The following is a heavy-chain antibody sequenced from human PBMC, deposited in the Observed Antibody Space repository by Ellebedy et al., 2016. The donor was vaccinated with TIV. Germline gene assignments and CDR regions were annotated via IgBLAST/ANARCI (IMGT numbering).Heavy chain of an antibody. J-gene: IGHJ4*02. CDR1: GFSLSTSGVG. V-gene: IGHV2-5*02. Sequence: SGPTLVXPTETLTLTCTFSGFSLSTSGVGVGWIRQPPGKALEWLALIYWDDDKRYSPSLKSRLTITKDTSKNQVVLTMTNMDPVDTATYYCAHRRVDYYGSGSYYNPNYFDYWGQGTLVTVSS. CDR3: AHRRVDYYGSGSYYNPNYFDY. D-gene: IGHD3-10*01. CDR2: IYWDDDK.